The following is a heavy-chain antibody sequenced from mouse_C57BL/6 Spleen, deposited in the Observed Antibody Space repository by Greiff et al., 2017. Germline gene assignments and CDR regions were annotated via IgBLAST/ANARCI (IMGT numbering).Heavy chain of an antibody. Sequence: QVQLQQSGPELVQPGASVKISCKASGYAFSSSWMNWVKQRPGKGLEWIGRIYPGDGDTNYNGKFKGKATLTADKSSSTAYMQLSSLTSADSAVYFCALSYYYPYWGQGTTRTVSS. V-gene: IGHV1-82*01. CDR2: IYPGDGDT. CDR1: GYAFSSSW. CDR3: ALSYYYPY. D-gene: IGHD1-1*01. J-gene: IGHJ2*01.